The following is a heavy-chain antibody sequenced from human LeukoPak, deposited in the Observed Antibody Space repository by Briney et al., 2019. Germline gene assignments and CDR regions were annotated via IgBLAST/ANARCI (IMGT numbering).Heavy chain of an antibody. D-gene: IGHD6-13*01. V-gene: IGHV4-34*01. CDR2: INHSGST. CDR3: ARSALGYSSSWYQLGRSYDFDY. Sequence: SETLSLTCAVYGGSFSGYYWSWIRQPPGKGLEWIGEINHSGSTNYNPSLKSRVTISVDTSKNQFSLKLSSVTAADTAVYYCARSALGYSSSWYQLGRSYDFDYWGQGTLVTVSS. J-gene: IGHJ4*02. CDR1: GGSFSGYY.